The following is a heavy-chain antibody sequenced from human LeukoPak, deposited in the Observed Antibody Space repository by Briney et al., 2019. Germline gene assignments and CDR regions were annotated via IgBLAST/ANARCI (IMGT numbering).Heavy chain of an antibody. Sequence: ASVKVSCKASGYSFISYDINWVRQAIRQGLEWMGWMNPNNGHTGYAQKFQDRLTLTRDTSIGTAYMELSSLRYDDTAVYYCARGPLGEYDPDGMDVWGQGTTVTVSS. D-gene: IGHD2/OR15-2a*01. CDR3: ARGPLGEYDPDGMDV. CDR2: MNPNNGHT. V-gene: IGHV1-8*01. J-gene: IGHJ6*02. CDR1: GYSFISYD.